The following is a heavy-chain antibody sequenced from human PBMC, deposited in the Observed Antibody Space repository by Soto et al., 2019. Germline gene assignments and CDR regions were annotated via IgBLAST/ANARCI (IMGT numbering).Heavy chain of an antibody. Sequence: QVQLVQSGAEVKKPGASVKVSCKASGYTFTSYGISWVRQAPGQGLEWMGWINPYNGNTKYAQKVQGRVTMTTDTSTSTAYMELRSLRSDDTAVYYCAREYSVVVPATPGYWGQGTLVTVSS. V-gene: IGHV1-18*01. CDR2: INPYNGNT. J-gene: IGHJ4*02. CDR1: GYTFTSYG. CDR3: AREYSVVVPATPGY. D-gene: IGHD2-2*01.